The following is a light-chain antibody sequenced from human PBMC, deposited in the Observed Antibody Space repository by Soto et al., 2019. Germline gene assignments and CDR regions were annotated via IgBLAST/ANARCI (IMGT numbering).Light chain of an antibody. CDR1: QSVRNSY. CDR3: QQYGSSPPVT. CDR2: GAY. V-gene: IGKV3-20*01. Sequence: GERATLSCRSSQSVRNSYLAWYQQKPGQAPRLLIYGAYTRATGIPVRFSGSGSGTDFTLTISRLEPEDFAVYYCQQYGSSPPVTFGQGTMVDI. J-gene: IGKJ1*01.